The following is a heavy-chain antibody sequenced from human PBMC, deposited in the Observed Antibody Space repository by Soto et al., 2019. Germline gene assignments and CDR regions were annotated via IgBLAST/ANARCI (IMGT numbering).Heavy chain of an antibody. CDR1: GYTFTSYD. CDR2: MNPNSGNT. V-gene: IGHV1-8*01. Sequence: ASVKVSCKASGYTFTSYDINWVRQATGQGLEWMGWMNPNSGNTGYAQKFQGRVTMTRNTSMSTAYMDLSSLRSDDTAVYYCAREGVAPYYYYGMDVWGQGTPVTVSS. J-gene: IGHJ6*02. D-gene: IGHD5-12*01. CDR3: AREGVAPYYYYGMDV.